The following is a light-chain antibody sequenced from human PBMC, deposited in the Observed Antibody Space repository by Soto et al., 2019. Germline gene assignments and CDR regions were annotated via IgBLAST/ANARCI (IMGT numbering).Light chain of an antibody. CDR2: DAS. CDR1: QGIRSW. Sequence: DIQMTQSPSSLSASVGDSVTITCRASQGIRSWLAWYQQKPEKAPELLIYDASNLQSGVPSRFSGSGSGTDFTLTISSLQPEDFATYYCQQYNSYPLTFGGGTKVDIK. V-gene: IGKV1D-16*01. J-gene: IGKJ4*01. CDR3: QQYNSYPLT.